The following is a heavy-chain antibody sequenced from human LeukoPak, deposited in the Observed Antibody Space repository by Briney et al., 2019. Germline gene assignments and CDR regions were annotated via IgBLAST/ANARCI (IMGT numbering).Heavy chain of an antibody. Sequence: GGSLRLSCAASGFTSSSYWMSWVRQAPGKGLEWVANIKQDGSEKYYVDSVKGRFTISRDNAKNSLYLQMNSLRAEDTAVYYCARVRPYYDFWSGYSLDYWGQGTLVTVSS. CDR1: GFTSSSYW. D-gene: IGHD3-3*01. J-gene: IGHJ4*02. CDR2: IKQDGSEK. V-gene: IGHV3-7*03. CDR3: ARVRPYYDFWSGYSLDY.